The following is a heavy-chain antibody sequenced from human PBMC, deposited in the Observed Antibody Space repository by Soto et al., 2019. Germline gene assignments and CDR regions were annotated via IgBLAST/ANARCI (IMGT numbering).Heavy chain of an antibody. D-gene: IGHD3-22*01. CDR2: ISSSSTTI. CDR1: GFTFSRYS. V-gene: IGHV3-48*01. J-gene: IGHJ3*02. Sequence: GGSLRLSCAGSGFTFSRYSMNWVRQAPGKGLEWVSYISSSSTTIYYADSVKGRFTISRDNAKNSLYLQMNSLRAEDTAVYYCARGAYYYDSSGYPNDAFDIWGQGTMVTVSS. CDR3: ARGAYYYDSSGYPNDAFDI.